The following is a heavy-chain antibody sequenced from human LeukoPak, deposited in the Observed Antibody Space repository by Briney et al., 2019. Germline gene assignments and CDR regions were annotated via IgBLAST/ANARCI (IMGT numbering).Heavy chain of an antibody. J-gene: IGHJ4*02. Sequence: PGGSLRLSCAASGFTFSSYAMHWVRQAPGKGLEWVAVISYDGSNIYYADSVKGRFTISRDNSKNTLYLQMNSLRAEDTAVYYCARGAYYDSSGYNFDYWGQGTLVTVSS. CDR1: GFTFSSYA. CDR2: ISYDGSNI. CDR3: ARGAYYDSSGYNFDY. V-gene: IGHV3-30-3*01. D-gene: IGHD3-22*01.